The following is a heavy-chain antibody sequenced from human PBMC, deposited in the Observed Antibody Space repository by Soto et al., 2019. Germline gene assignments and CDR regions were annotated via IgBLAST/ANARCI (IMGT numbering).Heavy chain of an antibody. D-gene: IGHD4-17*01. V-gene: IGHV1-69*02. J-gene: IGHJ2*01. CDR3: ARTPDYGDNSDSWYFDL. CDR2: IIPILGIA. CDR1: GGTFSSYT. Sequence: QVQLVQSGAEVKKPGSSVKVSCKASGGTFSSYTISWVRQAPGQGLEWMGRIIPILGIANYAQKFQGRVTITADKATITAYSGLSSLRSEDTAVYYCARTPDYGDNSDSWYFDLWGRGTLVTVS.